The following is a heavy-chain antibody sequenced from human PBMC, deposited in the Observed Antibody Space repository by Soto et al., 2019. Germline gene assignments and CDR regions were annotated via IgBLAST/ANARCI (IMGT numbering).Heavy chain of an antibody. CDR2: IHRTGFT. CDR3: ATKDNGKYFFDY. D-gene: IGHD1-26*01. CDR1: GSSIRNDNW. Sequence: SETLSLTCGVPGSSIRNDNWWVWIRQPPGKGLEWIGYIHRTGFTYSNPSLKSRFTMSVDTSKNPFSLKLSSVTAVDTAVYYCATKDNGKYFFDYWGQGTLVTVSS. V-gene: IGHV4-28*01. J-gene: IGHJ4*02.